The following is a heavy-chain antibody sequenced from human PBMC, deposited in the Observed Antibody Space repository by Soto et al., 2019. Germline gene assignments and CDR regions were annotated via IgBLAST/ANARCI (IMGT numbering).Heavy chain of an antibody. CDR2: IVGSDAKT. CDR3: ARDPTRDGYTGY. V-gene: IGHV3-23*01. D-gene: IGHD5-12*01. Sequence: GSLRLSCTTSGFSFASFALTWVRQAPGQGLEWVATIVGSDAKTHYADSVKGRFSISRDTSRNTVYLQMNNLRADDTAIYYCARDPTRDGYTGYWGQGTLVTVSS. J-gene: IGHJ4*02. CDR1: GFSFASFA.